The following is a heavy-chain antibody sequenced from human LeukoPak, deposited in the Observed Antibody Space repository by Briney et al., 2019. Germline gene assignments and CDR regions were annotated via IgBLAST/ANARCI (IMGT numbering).Heavy chain of an antibody. CDR3: TRGPGSTWYSDY. CDR2: IYSGRDT. Sequence: PGGSLRLSCAASGFTVSTNYMNWVRQAPGKGLEWVSIIYSGRDTYYADPVKRRFTISRDNSKNTLYLQMNSLRAEDTAVYYCTRGPGSTWYSDYWGQGTLVTVSS. D-gene: IGHD6-13*01. CDR1: GFTVSTNY. V-gene: IGHV3-66*02. J-gene: IGHJ4*02.